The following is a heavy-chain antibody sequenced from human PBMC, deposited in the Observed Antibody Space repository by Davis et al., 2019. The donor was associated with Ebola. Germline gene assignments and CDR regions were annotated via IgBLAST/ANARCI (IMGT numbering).Heavy chain of an antibody. CDR3: AREGSGWHGGLDS. CDR1: GYTFINHA. D-gene: IGHD6-19*01. J-gene: IGHJ4*02. V-gene: IGHV1-3*01. Sequence: AASVKVSCKVSGYTFINHAMHWVRQAPGQSLEWMGWIHAGNGDTKYSLKLQDRVTITRDTSASIAYMEVSSLISGDTAMYYCAREGSGWHGGLDSWGQGTLVTVSS. CDR2: IHAGNGDT.